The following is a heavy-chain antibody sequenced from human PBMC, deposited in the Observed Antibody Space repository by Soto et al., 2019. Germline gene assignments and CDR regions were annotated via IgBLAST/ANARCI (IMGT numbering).Heavy chain of an antibody. V-gene: IGHV4-30-2*01. CDR3: ARVPTP. Sequence: SETLSLTCAVSGGSISSGGYSWSWIRQPPGKDLEWIGYIYHSGSTYYNPSLKSRVTISVDRSKNQFSLKLNSMTAADTAVYYCARVPTPWGQGTLVTVSS. CDR1: GGSISSGGYS. J-gene: IGHJ5*02. CDR2: IYHSGST.